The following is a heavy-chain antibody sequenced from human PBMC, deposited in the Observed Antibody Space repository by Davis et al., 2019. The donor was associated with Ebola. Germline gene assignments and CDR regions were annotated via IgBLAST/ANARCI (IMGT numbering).Heavy chain of an antibody. CDR2: INHSGST. Sequence: ESLKISCAVYGGSFSGHYWTWIRQPPGKGLEWIGEINHSGSTNYNPSLKSRVTISVDTSKNQFSLKLSSVTAADTAVYYCAGGYLYGSSGWSYFDYWGQGTLVTVSS. CDR3: AGGYLYGSSGWSYFDY. J-gene: IGHJ4*02. CDR1: GGSFSGHY. D-gene: IGHD6-19*01. V-gene: IGHV4-34*01.